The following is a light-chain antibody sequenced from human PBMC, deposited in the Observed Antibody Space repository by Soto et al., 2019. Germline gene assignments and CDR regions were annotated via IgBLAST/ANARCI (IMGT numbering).Light chain of an antibody. J-gene: IGKJ4*01. Sequence: EIVMTQSPASLSVSPGERATLSCRASRGVSSKLAWYQQKPGQTPRLLIYGASTRATDIPVRFTGSGSGTEFTLTISSLQSEDFAVYYCQQYNNWPLTFGGGTKVEIK. CDR3: QQYNNWPLT. CDR1: RGVSSK. CDR2: GAS. V-gene: IGKV3-15*01.